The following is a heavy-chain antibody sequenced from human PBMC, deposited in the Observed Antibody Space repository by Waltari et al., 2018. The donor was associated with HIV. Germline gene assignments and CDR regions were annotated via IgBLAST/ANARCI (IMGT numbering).Heavy chain of an antibody. V-gene: IGHV3-21*02. D-gene: IGHD3-10*02. CDR1: GSPFSTYP. Sequence: DVQLVESGGGQVKPGGSLRLSCTASGSPFSTYPMNWARQAPGKGLEWVSSISSGTSYIYYADSVTGRFTVSRDNAKNSLFLQMNSLRADDTAVYYCARQQLGSGALDLWGQGTLVTVSS. CDR2: ISSGTSYI. CDR3: ARQQLGSGALDL. J-gene: IGHJ4*02.